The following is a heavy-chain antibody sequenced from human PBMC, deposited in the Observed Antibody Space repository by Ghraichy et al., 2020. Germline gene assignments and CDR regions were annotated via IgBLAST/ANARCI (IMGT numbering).Heavy chain of an antibody. J-gene: IGHJ4*02. D-gene: IGHD5-18*01. CDR3: ARGSGYRYGPGY. CDR1: GGSISSYN. CDR2: IYYSGST. V-gene: IGHV4-59*01. Sequence: SETLSLTCTVSGGSISSYNWSWIRQPPGKGLEWIGYIYYSGSTNYNPSLKSRVTISVDTSKNQFSLKLTSVTAADTAVYYCARGSGYRYGPGYWGQGTLVTVSS.